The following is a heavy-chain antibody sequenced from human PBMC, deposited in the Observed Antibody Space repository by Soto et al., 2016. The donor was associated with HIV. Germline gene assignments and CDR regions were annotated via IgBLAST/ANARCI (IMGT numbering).Heavy chain of an antibody. CDR2: IIPILGIA. CDR1: GGTF. V-gene: IGHV1-69*10. D-gene: IGHD2-15*01. Sequence: QVQLVQSGAEVKKPGSSVKVSCKASGGTFSWVRQAPGQGLEWMGGIIPILGIANYAQKFQGRVTITADKSTGTAYMEVSSLRSEDTAVYYCATCSGGSCYSLYYYYMDVWGKGTTVTVSS. CDR3: ATCSGGSCYSLYYYYMDV. J-gene: IGHJ6*03.